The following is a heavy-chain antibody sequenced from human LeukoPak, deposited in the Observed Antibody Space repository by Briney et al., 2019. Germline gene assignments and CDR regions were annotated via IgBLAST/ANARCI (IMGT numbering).Heavy chain of an antibody. CDR2: INAGNGNT. D-gene: IGHD6-13*01. CDR3: VRGIWSSHTVGYYFDY. V-gene: IGHV1-3*03. CDR1: GYTFTNYA. J-gene: IGHJ4*02. Sequence: GASVKVSCKASGYTFTNYAVNWVRQAPGQRLEWMGWINAGNGNTKYSQEFQGRVTITRDASASTAYMGLSSLRYEDMAVYYCVRGIWSSHTVGYYFDYWGQGTLVTVSS.